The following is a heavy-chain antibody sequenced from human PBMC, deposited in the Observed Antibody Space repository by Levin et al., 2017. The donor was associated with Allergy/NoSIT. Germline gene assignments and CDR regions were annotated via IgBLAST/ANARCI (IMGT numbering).Heavy chain of an antibody. CDR1: GFSLSTTKVG. CDR2: IYWDDEK. D-gene: IGHD3-22*01. Sequence: VSGPTLVKPTQTLTLTCSFSGFSLSTTKVGVGWFRQPPGKALEWLALIYWDDEKRYSPSLQSRVTITKDTSKNKVVLTMTKMDPVDTATYYCARRTWDYYGRSGYPLFDPWGQGTLVTVSS. V-gene: IGHV2-5*02. J-gene: IGHJ5*02. CDR3: ARRTWDYYGRSGYPLFDP.